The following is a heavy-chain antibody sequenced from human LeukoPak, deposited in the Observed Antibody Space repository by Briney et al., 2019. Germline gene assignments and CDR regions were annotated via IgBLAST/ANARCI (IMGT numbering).Heavy chain of an antibody. CDR3: ARSIGAAYFDN. D-gene: IGHD6-13*01. CDR2: ISSGSNDI. J-gene: IGHJ4*02. CDR1: GFTFSSYS. Sequence: PGGSLRLSCAGSGFTFSSYSMNWVRQAPGKGLEWVSFISSGSNDIYYADSVKGRFTISRDNAKNSLYLEMNSLRAEDTAVYYSARSIGAAYFDNWGQGTLVTVSS. V-gene: IGHV3-21*01.